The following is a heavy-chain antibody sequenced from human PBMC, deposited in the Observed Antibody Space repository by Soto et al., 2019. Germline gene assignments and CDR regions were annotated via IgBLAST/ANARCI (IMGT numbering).Heavy chain of an antibody. CDR3: ARGQTYYYDRSGSAQPYAFDI. Sequence: EVQLVESGGGLVQPGGSLRLSCAASGFTFSSYWMHWVRQAPGKGLVWVSRINSDGSSTSYADSVKGRFTISRDNAKNTLYLQMNNLRAEDTAVYYCARGQTYYYDRSGSAQPYAFDIWGQGTMVPVSS. V-gene: IGHV3-74*01. J-gene: IGHJ3*02. D-gene: IGHD3-22*01. CDR2: INSDGSST. CDR1: GFTFSSYW.